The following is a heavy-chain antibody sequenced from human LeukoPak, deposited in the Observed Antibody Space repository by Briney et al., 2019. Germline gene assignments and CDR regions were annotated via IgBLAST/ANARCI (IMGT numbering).Heavy chain of an antibody. CDR2: IYHSGKS. CDR1: GYSISSGYY. J-gene: IGHJ5*02. D-gene: IGHD1-1*01. CDR3: ARHPSDWYDVRNNWFDP. Sequence: SETLSLTCGVSGYSISSGYYWVWIRQPPGKRLEWIGRIYHSGKSYYNPSLKSRVTMSVNPSRNQFSLKLSSVIAADTAVYYCARHPSDWYDVRNNWFDPWGQGILVTVSS. V-gene: IGHV4-38-2*01.